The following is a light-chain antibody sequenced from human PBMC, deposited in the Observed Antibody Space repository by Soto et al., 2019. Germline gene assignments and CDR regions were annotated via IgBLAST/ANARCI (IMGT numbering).Light chain of an antibody. CDR3: HQRRSWPRT. CDR2: DSS. J-gene: IGKJ1*01. CDR1: QTVGSR. V-gene: IGKV3-11*01. Sequence: EIVMTQSPDTLSSSPGERATLSCRASQTVGSRLAWYQHKPGQAPRLLIYDSSTRATGIPARFSGSGSGTDFTLTISSLEPEDFAVYYCHQRRSWPRTFGQGTKVDIK.